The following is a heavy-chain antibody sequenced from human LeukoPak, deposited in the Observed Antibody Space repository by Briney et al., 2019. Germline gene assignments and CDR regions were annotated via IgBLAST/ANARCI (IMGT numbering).Heavy chain of an antibody. J-gene: IGHJ4*02. CDR3: ARRWGRYSYGWGFDY. CDR1: GGSISSYY. D-gene: IGHD5-18*01. V-gene: IGHV4-59*12. Sequence: PSETLSLTCTVSGGSISSYYWSWIRQPPGKGLEWIGYIYYSGSTNYKPSLKSRVTISVDTSKNQFSLKLSSVTAADTAVYYCARRWGRYSYGWGFDYWGQGTLVTVSS. CDR2: IYYSGST.